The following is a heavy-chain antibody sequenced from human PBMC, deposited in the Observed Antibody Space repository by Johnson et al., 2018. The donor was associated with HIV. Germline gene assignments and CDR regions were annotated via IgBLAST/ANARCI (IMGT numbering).Heavy chain of an antibody. CDR2: IRYDGSNK. Sequence: QVQLVESGGGVVQPGGSLRLSCAASGFTFSSYGMHWVRQAPGKGLEWVAFIRYDGSNKYYADSVKGRFTISRDNSKNTLYLQMNSLRAEDTAVYYCAKDTYDSDAFDIWGQGTMVTVSS. V-gene: IGHV3-30*02. D-gene: IGHD3-22*01. J-gene: IGHJ3*02. CDR1: GFTFSSYG. CDR3: AKDTYDSDAFDI.